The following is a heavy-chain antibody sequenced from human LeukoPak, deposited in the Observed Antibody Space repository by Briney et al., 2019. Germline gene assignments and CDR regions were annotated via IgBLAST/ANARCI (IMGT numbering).Heavy chain of an antibody. CDR2: TSAYNGNT. V-gene: IGHV1-18*01. D-gene: IGHD1-26*01. CDR3: ARGWIVGATRVSFDI. CDR1: GYTFTSYG. Sequence: ASVKVSCKASGYTFTSYGISWVRQAPGQGLEWMGWTSAYNGNTNYAQKLQGRVTMTTDTSTSTAYMELRSLRSDDTAVYYCARGWIVGATRVSFDIWGQGTMVTVSS. J-gene: IGHJ3*02.